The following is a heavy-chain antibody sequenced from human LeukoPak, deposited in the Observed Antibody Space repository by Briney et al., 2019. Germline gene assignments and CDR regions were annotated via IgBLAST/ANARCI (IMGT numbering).Heavy chain of an antibody. Sequence: GGSLRLSCAASGFTFSSYAMHWVRQAPGKGLEWVAVISYDGSNKYYADSVKGRFTIPRDNSKNTLYLQMNSLRAEDTAVYYCARDSGFRYCSSTSCYEYYFDYWGQGTLVTVSS. V-gene: IGHV3-30*04. D-gene: IGHD2-2*01. CDR2: ISYDGSNK. J-gene: IGHJ4*02. CDR1: GFTFSSYA. CDR3: ARDSGFRYCSSTSCYEYYFDY.